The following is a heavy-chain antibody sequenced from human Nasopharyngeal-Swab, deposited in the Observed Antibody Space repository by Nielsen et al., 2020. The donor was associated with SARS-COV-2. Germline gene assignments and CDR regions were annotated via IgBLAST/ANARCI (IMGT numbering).Heavy chain of an antibody. D-gene: IGHD6-19*01. CDR3: ARASAVAGTYYYMDV. Sequence: SETLSLTCAVSGGSISSRNWWSWVRQPPGKGLEWIGEIYHSGSTNYNPSLKSRVTISVDKSKNQFSLKLSSVTAADTAVYYCARASAVAGTYYYMDVWGKGTTVTVSS. J-gene: IGHJ6*03. CDR2: IYHSGST. CDR1: GGSISSRNW. V-gene: IGHV4-4*02.